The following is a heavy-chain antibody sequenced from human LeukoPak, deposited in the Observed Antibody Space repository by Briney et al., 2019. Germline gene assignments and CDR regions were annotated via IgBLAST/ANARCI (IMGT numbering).Heavy chain of an antibody. CDR3: AKDAGSGWYVPGY. CDR2: SGSGGST. J-gene: IGHJ4*02. V-gene: IGHV3-23*01. Sequence: KTGGSLRLSCAASGFTFSSYAMSWVRQAPGKGLEWVSSGSGGSTYYADSVKGRFTISRDNSKNTLYLQMNSLRAEDTAVYYCAKDAGSGWYVPGYWGQGTLVTVSS. D-gene: IGHD6-19*01. CDR1: GFTFSSYA.